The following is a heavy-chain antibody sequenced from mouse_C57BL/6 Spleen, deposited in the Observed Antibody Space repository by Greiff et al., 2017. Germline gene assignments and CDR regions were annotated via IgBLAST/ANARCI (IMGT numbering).Heavy chain of an antibody. V-gene: IGHV1-69*01. J-gene: IGHJ2*01. D-gene: IGHD1-1*01. Sequence: QVQLQQPGAELVMPGASVKLSCKASGYTFTSYWMHWVKPRPGQGLEWIGEIDPSVSYTNYNQKFQGKSTLTVDKSSSTAYMQLSSLTSEDSAVYYCATRRDYYGSFDYWGQGTTLTVSS. CDR2: IDPSVSYT. CDR1: GYTFTSYW. CDR3: ATRRDYYGSFDY.